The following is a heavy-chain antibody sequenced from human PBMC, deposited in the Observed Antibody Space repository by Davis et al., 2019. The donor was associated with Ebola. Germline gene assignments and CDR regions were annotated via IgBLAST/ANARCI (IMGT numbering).Heavy chain of an antibody. V-gene: IGHV3-23*01. CDR1: GFTFSSYA. Sequence: PGGSLRLSCAASGFTFSSYAMSWVRQAPGKGLEWVSAISGSGGSTYYADSVKGRFTISRDNSKDTLYLQMNSLRAEDTAVYYCAKDGGSYDTSGYYLPFDCWGQGTLVTVSS. D-gene: IGHD3-22*01. CDR2: ISGSGGST. CDR3: AKDGGSYDTSGYYLPFDC. J-gene: IGHJ4*02.